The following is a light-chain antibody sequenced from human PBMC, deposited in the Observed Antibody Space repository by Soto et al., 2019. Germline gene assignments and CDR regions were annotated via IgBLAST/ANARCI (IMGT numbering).Light chain of an antibody. CDR3: QQYHTWPGPT. CDR1: QTVTNN. V-gene: IGKV3-15*01. J-gene: IGKJ2*01. Sequence: ELVMPQSPSPLSVSPGEIAILSCRASQTVTNNLAWYQQNPGQAPRLLIYGASTRFTGIPARFSGSGSVTECTLTSSSLQSADFAVYDGQQYHTWPGPTFGQGTKVESK. CDR2: GAS.